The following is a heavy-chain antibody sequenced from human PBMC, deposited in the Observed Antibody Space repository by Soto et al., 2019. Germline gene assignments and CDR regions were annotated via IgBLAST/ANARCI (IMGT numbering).Heavy chain of an antibody. CDR2: IKSKTDGGTT. V-gene: IGHV3-15*01. D-gene: IGHD4-4*01. J-gene: IGHJ4*02. Sequence: EVHLVESGGGLVQPGGSLRLSCAASGFTFSNAWMSWVRQAPGKGLEWVGRIKSKTDGGTTDYAAPVKGRFTISRYDSKNTLYLQMNSLKTEDTAVYCCTTERHYSPIACWGQGTLVTVSS. CDR3: TTERHYSPIAC. CDR1: GFTFSNAW.